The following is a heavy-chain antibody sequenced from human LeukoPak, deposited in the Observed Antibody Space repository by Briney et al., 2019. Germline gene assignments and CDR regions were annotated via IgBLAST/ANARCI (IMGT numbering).Heavy chain of an antibody. CDR3: ARDRRYCSSTSCYYFDY. Sequence: GGSLRLSCAASGFTVSSNYMSWVRQAPGKGLEWVANIKQDGSEKYYVDSVKGRFTISRDNAKNSLYLQMNSLRAEDTAVYYYARDRRYCSSTSCYYFDYWGQGTLVTVSS. CDR2: IKQDGSEK. V-gene: IGHV3-7*01. J-gene: IGHJ4*02. CDR1: GFTVSSNY. D-gene: IGHD2-2*01.